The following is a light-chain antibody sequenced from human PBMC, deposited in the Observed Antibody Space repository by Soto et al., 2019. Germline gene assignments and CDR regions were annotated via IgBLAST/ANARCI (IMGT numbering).Light chain of an antibody. CDR1: SGHSNYA. J-gene: IGLJ2*01. CDR2: LNRDGSH. Sequence: QSVLTQSPSASASLGASVKLTCTLSSGHSNYAIAWHQQQPEKGPRYLMKLNRDGSHSKGDGIPNRFSGSSSGAERYLTISSLQSEDEADYYCQTWATGIVIFGGRTQLTVL. V-gene: IGLV4-69*01. CDR3: QTWATGIVI.